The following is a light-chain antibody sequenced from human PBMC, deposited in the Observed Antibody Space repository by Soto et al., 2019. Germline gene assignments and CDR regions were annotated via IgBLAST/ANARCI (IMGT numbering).Light chain of an antibody. CDR3: QQYNSYALT. CDR1: QIISTW. V-gene: IGKV1-5*01. J-gene: IGKJ4*01. CDR2: DVS. Sequence: DIQMTQSPSTLSASVGDRVTITCRASQIISTWLAWYQQKPGQPPKLLIYDVSGLQSGVPSRFSGSGSGTEFTLTISSLQPDDLATYYCQQYNSYALTFGGGTKVEIK.